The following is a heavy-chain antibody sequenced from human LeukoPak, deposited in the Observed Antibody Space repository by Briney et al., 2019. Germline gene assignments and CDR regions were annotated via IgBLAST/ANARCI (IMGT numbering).Heavy chain of an antibody. J-gene: IGHJ4*02. CDR1: GSTVKRNY. CDR3: TRGRIGDYYFDY. CDR2: IKSKTDDGTT. Sequence: GGSLRLSCAVSGSTVKRNYMTWVRQAPGKGLEWVGRIKSKTDDGTTDYAAPVKGRFTISRDDSKNTLYLQMNSLKTEDTAVYYCTRGRIGDYYFDYWGQGTLVTVSS. V-gene: IGHV3-15*01. D-gene: IGHD4-17*01.